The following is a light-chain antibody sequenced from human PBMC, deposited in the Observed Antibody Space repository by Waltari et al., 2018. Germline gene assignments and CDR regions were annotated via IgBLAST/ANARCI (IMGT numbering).Light chain of an antibody. V-gene: IGKV3-20*01. CDR2: GAS. Sequence: EIVLTQSPGTLSLSPGERATLSCRASQSVSRALAWYQQKPGQAPRLLIYGASTRATGNPDRFSGSGSGTDFSLTISRLEPDDFAVYYCQHYLRLPVTFGQGTTVEI. CDR1: QSVSRA. CDR3: QHYLRLPVT. J-gene: IGKJ1*01.